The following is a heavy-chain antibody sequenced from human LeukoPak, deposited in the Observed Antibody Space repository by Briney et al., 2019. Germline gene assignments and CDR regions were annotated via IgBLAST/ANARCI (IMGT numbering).Heavy chain of an antibody. Sequence: SVKVSCKASGGTFSSYAISWVRQAPGQGLGWMGGIIPIFGTANYAQKFQGRVTITADESTSTAYMELSSLRSEDTAVYYCARGGYYGSGSYYKRSGRGSYYYYYYMDVWGKGTTVTVSS. CDR1: GGTFSSYA. J-gene: IGHJ6*03. D-gene: IGHD3-10*01. CDR2: IIPIFGTA. CDR3: ARGGYYGSGSYYKRSGRGSYYYYYYMDV. V-gene: IGHV1-69*13.